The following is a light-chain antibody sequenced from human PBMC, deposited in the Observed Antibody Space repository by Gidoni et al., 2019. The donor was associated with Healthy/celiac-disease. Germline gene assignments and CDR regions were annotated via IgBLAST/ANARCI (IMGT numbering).Light chain of an antibody. CDR1: QDISNY. CDR3: QQT. Sequence: DIQMTQSPSSLSASVGDRVTITCQASQDISNYLNWYQQKPGKAPTLLIYDASNLETGVPSRFSGSGSGTDFTFTISSLQPEDIATYYCQQTFGPGTKVDIK. V-gene: IGKV1-33*01. CDR2: DAS. J-gene: IGKJ3*01.